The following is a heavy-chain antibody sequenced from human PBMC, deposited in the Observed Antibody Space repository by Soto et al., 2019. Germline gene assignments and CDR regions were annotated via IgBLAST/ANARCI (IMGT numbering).Heavy chain of an antibody. CDR2: IDPSDSYT. D-gene: IGHD3-10*01. Sequence: GESLKISCKGSGYSFTSYWISWVRQMPGKGLEWMGRIDPSDSYTNYSPSFQGHVTISADKSISTAYLQWSSLKASDTAMYYCARSLEGSGFGEFLDYWGQGTLVTVSS. CDR3: ARSLEGSGFGEFLDY. CDR1: GYSFTSYW. V-gene: IGHV5-10-1*01. J-gene: IGHJ4*02.